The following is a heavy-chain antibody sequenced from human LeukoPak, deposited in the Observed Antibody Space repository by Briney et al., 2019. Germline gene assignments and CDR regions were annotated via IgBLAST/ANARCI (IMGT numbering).Heavy chain of an antibody. Sequence: SETLSLTCAVYGGSFSGYYWSWIRQPPGKGLEWIGEINHSGSTNYNPSLKSRVTISVDTSKNQFSLKLSSVTAADTAVYYCARASVKADIVVVPAVYNWFDPWGQGTLVTVSS. J-gene: IGHJ5*02. CDR1: GGSFSGYY. CDR2: INHSGST. V-gene: IGHV4-34*01. D-gene: IGHD2-2*01. CDR3: ARASVKADIVVVPAVYNWFDP.